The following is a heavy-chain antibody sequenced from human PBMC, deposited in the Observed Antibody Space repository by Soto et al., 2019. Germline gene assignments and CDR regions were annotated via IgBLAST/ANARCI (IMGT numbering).Heavy chain of an antibody. J-gene: IGHJ4*02. CDR1: GFTFSSYA. D-gene: IGHD2-15*01. V-gene: IGHV3-23*01. Sequence: GGSLRLSCAASGFTFSSYAMSWVRQAPGKGLEWVSAISGSGGSTYYADSVKGRFTISRDNSKNTLYLQMNSLRAEDTAVYYCAKSRYCSGGSCYVSYLDYWGQGTLVTVSS. CDR3: AKSRYCSGGSCYVSYLDY. CDR2: ISGSGGST.